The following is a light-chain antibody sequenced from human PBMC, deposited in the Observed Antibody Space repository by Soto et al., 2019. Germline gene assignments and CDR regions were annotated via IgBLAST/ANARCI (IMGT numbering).Light chain of an antibody. CDR1: QSISNR. CDR3: QQYHSYWT. J-gene: IGKJ1*01. CDR2: DAS. Sequence: DIQMTQSPSTLSASVGDRVTITCRASQSISNRLAWYQQKPGKAPKVLIYDASSLEGGVPSRFSGTGSATEFILTISSLQPDDFATYYCQQYHSYWTFGQGTKVDIK. V-gene: IGKV1-5*01.